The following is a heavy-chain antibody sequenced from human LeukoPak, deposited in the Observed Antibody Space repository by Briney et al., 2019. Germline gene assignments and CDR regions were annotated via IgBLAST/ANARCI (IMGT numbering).Heavy chain of an antibody. CDR2: IDPSGGRT. J-gene: IGHJ3*02. CDR1: GYSFTSLY. Sequence: ASVKVSCKASGYSFTSLYIHWVRQASGQGLEWMGVIDPSGGRTRYAQKFQGRVTMTRDTSTSTVYMEVRSLRSEDTAVYFCARDRARVGTKDDAFDIWGQGTMVTASS. V-gene: IGHV1-46*01. D-gene: IGHD1-1*01. CDR3: ARDRARVGTKDDAFDI.